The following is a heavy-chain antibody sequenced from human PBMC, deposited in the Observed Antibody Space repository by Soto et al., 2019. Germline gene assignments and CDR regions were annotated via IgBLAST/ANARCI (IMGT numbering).Heavy chain of an antibody. CDR3: ARLYGLDAFDF. J-gene: IGHJ3*01. CDR2: IFYSGST. Sequence: QVQLQESGPGLVKPSETLSLTCTVYGGSISSYYWSWIRQPPGKGLEWIGYIFYSGSTNYNPSLKSRVTISVDTSKNQFSLKRSSVTAADTAVYYCARLYGLDAFDFWGQGTMVTVSS. CDR1: GGSISSYY. D-gene: IGHD3-16*02. V-gene: IGHV4-59*08.